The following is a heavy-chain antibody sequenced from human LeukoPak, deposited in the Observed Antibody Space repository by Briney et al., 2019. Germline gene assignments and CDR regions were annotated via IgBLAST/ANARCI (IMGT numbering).Heavy chain of an antibody. CDR1: GGSFSGYY. V-gene: IGHV4-34*01. Sequence: SETLSLTCAVCGGSFSGYYWSWIRQPPGKGLEWIGEINHSGSTNYNPSLKSRVTISVDTSKNQFSLKLSSVTAADTAVYYCARVPRPRTYYYDSSGYYYIDNWFDPWGQGTLVTVSS. CDR3: ARVPRPRTYYYDSSGYYYIDNWFDP. D-gene: IGHD3-22*01. J-gene: IGHJ5*02. CDR2: INHSGST.